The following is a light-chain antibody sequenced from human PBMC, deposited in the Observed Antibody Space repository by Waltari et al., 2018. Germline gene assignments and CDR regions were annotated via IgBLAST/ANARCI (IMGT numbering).Light chain of an antibody. Sequence: SLEVTQSAPVSVSPGQTARVTCSGEKLGAKYVSWYQQRPGQPPTLVLYQDTKRPPGIPQRFSGSNSGNTATLSVSGTQALDEGDYDCQVWDTSAVFGGGTKLTVL. CDR2: QDT. J-gene: IGLJ2*01. CDR1: KLGAKY. V-gene: IGLV3-1*01. CDR3: QVWDTSAV.